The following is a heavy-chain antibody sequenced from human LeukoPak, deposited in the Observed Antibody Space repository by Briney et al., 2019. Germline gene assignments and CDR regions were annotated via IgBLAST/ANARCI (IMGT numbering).Heavy chain of an antibody. CDR3: ARLVGGSYAFDI. D-gene: IGHD3-10*01. CDR2: ISSSSSCI. V-gene: IGHV3-21*01. Sequence: PGGSLRLSCAASGFTFSSYSMNWVRQAPGKGLEWVSSISSSSSCIYYADSVKGRFTISRDNAKNSLYLQMNSLRAEDTAVYYCARLVGGSYAFDIWGQGTMVTVSS. J-gene: IGHJ3*02. CDR1: GFTFSSYS.